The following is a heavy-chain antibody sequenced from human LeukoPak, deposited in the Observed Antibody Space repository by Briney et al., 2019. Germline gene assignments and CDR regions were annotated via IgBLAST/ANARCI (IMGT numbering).Heavy chain of an antibody. V-gene: IGHV1-18*01. CDR3: ARGYNYYDSSGYHAPYFDY. D-gene: IGHD3-22*01. CDR2: ISAYNGNT. J-gene: IGHJ4*02. Sequence: ASEKVSCKASGYTFTSYGISWVRQAPGQGLEWMGWISAYNGNTNYAQKLQGRVTMTTDTSTSTAYMELRSLRSDDTAVYYCARGYNYYDSSGYHAPYFDYWGQGTLVTVSS. CDR1: GYTFTSYG.